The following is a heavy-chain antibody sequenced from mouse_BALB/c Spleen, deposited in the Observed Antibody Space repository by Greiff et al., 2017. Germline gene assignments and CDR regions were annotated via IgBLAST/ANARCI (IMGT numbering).Heavy chain of an antibody. V-gene: IGHV1-7*01. J-gene: IGHJ2*01. CDR2: INPSTGYT. CDR3: ARSGGNSFGC. CDR1: GYTFTSYW. Sequence: QAQLQQSGAELAKPGASVKMSCKASGYTFTSYWLHWVKQRPGQGLEWIGYINPSTGYTEYNQKFKDKATLTADKSSSTAYMQLSSMTSEDSSVYYCARSGGNSFGCWGKGTAITVSS. D-gene: IGHD2-14*01.